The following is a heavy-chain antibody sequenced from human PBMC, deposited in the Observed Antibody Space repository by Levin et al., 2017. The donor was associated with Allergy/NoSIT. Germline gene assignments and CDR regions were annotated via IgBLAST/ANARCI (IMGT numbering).Heavy chain of an antibody. CDR2: LKSKADGGTA. Sequence: PGGSLRLSCAASGFTFTNAWMTWVRQAPGKGLEWVARLKSKADGGTADYAAPVQGRFSISRADSKTKLHLHMNSLKTEDTAMYVCTTGGAVFSSFHYWGQGTLVTVSS. D-gene: IGHD6-19*01. J-gene: IGHJ4*02. CDR1: GFTFTNAW. CDR3: TTGGAVFSSFHY. V-gene: IGHV3-15*01.